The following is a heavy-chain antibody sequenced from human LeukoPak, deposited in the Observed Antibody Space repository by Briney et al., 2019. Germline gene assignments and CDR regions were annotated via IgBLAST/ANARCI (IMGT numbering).Heavy chain of an antibody. CDR3: ARWAFTGGLGELSPLDY. CDR2: INPNSGGT. D-gene: IGHD3-16*02. V-gene: IGHV1-2*02. Sequence: ASVKVSCKASGYTFTCYYMHWVRQAPGQGLEWMGWINPNSGGTNYAQKFQGRVTMTRDTSISTAYMELSRLRSDDTAVYYCARWAFTGGLGELSPLDYWGQGTLVTVSS. CDR1: GYTFTCYY. J-gene: IGHJ4*02.